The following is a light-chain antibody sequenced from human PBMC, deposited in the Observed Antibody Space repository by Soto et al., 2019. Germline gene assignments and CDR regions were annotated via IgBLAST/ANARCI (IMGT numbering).Light chain of an antibody. CDR2: GAS. CDR1: KTVSSNY. V-gene: IGKV3-20*01. CDR3: QQYTGPPTT. J-gene: IGKJ5*01. Sequence: THTPDTPSLSPWERATLSCRVSKTVSSNYLAWCQKRPGKAPRLLIYGASTRDAGIPERFSGSGSGTDFTLTITRLEPEDSAVYFCQQYTGPPTTFGQGTRLEI.